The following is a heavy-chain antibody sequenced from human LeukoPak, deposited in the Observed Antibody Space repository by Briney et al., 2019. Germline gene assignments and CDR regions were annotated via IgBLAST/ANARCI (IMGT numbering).Heavy chain of an antibody. Sequence: GGSLRLSCAAFTFIFSDYAMTWVRQAPGKGLEWVSTISGGGDATYYAHSVKGRFAVSRDNSKKTLYLQLNSLRAEDTAVYYCTRDQRKYCSRTTCFVFDIWGQGTVVSVSS. V-gene: IGHV3-23*01. J-gene: IGHJ3*02. CDR1: TFIFSDYA. CDR3: TRDQRKYCSRTTCFVFDI. CDR2: ISGGGDAT. D-gene: IGHD2-2*01.